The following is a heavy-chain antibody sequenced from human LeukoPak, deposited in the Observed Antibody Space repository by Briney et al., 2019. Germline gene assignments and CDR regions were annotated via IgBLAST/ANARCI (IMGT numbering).Heavy chain of an antibody. J-gene: IGHJ6*03. D-gene: IGHD2-15*01. Sequence: SETLSLTCTVSGGSISDSSYYWGWIRQPPGKGLEWIGSIQKSGTTHYNPSLKSRVTISVDTSKTHFSLQLTSVTAADTAVYYCARDGSGSRWELLFGANYYYYMDVWGKGTTVAVSS. V-gene: IGHV4-39*07. CDR1: GGSISDSSYY. CDR2: IQKSGTT. CDR3: ARDGSGSRWELLFGANYYYYMDV.